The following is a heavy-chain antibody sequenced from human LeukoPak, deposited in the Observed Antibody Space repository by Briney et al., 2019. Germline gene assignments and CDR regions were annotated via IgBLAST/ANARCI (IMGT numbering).Heavy chain of an antibody. D-gene: IGHD1-26*01. V-gene: IGHV3-7*01. CDR2: IKQDGSEK. J-gene: IGHJ4*02. CDR3: ARVDSGSYYAFDY. Sequence: PGGSLRLSCAASGFTFSSYWMSWVRQAPGKGLEWVANIKQDGSEKYYADSVKGRFTISRDNAKNSLYLQMNSLRAEDTAVYYCARVDSGSYYAFDYWGQGTLVTVSS. CDR1: GFTFSSYW.